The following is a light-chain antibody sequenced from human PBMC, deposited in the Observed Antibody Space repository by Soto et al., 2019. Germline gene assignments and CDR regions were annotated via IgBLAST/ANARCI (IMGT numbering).Light chain of an antibody. Sequence: DVRMTQSPSSVSASVGDRVTITCRASQDISRWLAWYQQKPGQAPKFLIYAAYNLQSGDPSRFSGSGSGTDFALTISSLQPEDFATYYCQQGNNFPGTFGQGTRLEMK. CDR2: AAY. J-gene: IGKJ5*01. V-gene: IGKV1D-12*01. CDR1: QDISRW. CDR3: QQGNNFPGT.